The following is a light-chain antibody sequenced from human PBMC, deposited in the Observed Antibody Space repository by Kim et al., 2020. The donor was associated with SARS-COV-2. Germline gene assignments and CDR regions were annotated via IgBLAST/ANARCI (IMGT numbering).Light chain of an antibody. Sequence: VTFSCTGNIFNTGAGYDVQWYQQVPGAAPRLLIFANGNRPYGVPDRFSGSKSGTSASLAITEHRAEDEADYYCQSYDNSLGGSGVFGTGTKVTVL. CDR2: ANG. CDR1: IFNTGAGYD. V-gene: IGLV1-40*01. J-gene: IGLJ1*01. CDR3: QSYDNSLGGSGV.